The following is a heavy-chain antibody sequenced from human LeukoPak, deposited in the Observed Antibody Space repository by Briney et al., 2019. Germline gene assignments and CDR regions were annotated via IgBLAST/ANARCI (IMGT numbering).Heavy chain of an antibody. CDR3: ARVGYDCWSGYCDY. J-gene: IGHJ4*02. D-gene: IGHD3-3*01. V-gene: IGHV4-34*01. CDR2: INHSGST. CDR1: GGSFSGYY. Sequence: PSETLSLTCAVYGGSFSGYYWSWIRQPPGKGLEWIGEINHSGSTNYNPSLKSRVTISVDTSKNQFSLKLSAVTAADTAVYYCARVGYDCWSGYCDYWGQGTLVTVSS.